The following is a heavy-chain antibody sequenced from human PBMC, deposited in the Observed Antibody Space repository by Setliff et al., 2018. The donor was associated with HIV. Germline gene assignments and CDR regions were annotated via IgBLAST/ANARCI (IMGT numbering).Heavy chain of an antibody. CDR2: INGGTTT. V-gene: IGHV3-48*01. CDR1: GFTFSSYG. Sequence: PGGSLRLSCAASGFTFSSYGMHWVRQAPGKGLEWVSVINGGTTTYYADSVKGRFTISRDNAKNSLYLQMNSLRAEDTAVYYCARSRAAGFDYWGQGTLVTVSS. J-gene: IGHJ4*02. CDR3: ARSRAAGFDY. D-gene: IGHD6-13*01.